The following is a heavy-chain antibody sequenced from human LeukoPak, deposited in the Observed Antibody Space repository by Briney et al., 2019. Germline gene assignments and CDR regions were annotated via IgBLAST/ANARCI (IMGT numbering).Heavy chain of an antibody. CDR1: GFTVSTNY. D-gene: IGHD4-17*01. CDR3: ARRGYGDYAPFDY. Sequence: GGSLRLSCAVSGFTVSTNYMSWVRRAPGKGLEWVSIIYSGGSTYYADSVKGRFTISRDSSKNTLYLHTNSLRVEDTAVYYCARRGYGDYAPFDYWGQGTLVTVSS. CDR2: IYSGGST. V-gene: IGHV3-66*04. J-gene: IGHJ4*02.